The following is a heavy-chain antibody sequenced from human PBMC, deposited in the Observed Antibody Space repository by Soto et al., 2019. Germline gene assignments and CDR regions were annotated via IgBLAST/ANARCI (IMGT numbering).Heavy chain of an antibody. CDR3: ARDPINLVRGIKRGMDV. Sequence: PSETLSLTCTVSVGSISSGAYYWSWIRQHPGKGLEWIGYIYYSGSTYYNPSLKSRVTISVDMSKNQFSLKLSSVTAADTAVYYCARDPINLVRGIKRGMDVWGQGTTVTVSS. J-gene: IGHJ6*02. V-gene: IGHV4-31*03. CDR1: VGSISSGAYY. CDR2: IYYSGST. D-gene: IGHD3-10*01.